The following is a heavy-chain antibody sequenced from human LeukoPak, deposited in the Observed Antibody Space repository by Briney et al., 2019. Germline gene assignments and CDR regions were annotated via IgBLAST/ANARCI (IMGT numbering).Heavy chain of an antibody. V-gene: IGHV4-34*01. J-gene: IGHJ3*02. Sequence: SETLSLTCAVYGGSFSGYYWSWIRQPPGKGLEWIGEINHSGSTNYNPSLKSRVTISVDTSKNQFSLKLSSVTAADTAVYYCARDRGIVGAKDAFDIWGQGTMVTVSS. D-gene: IGHD1-26*01. CDR2: INHSGST. CDR1: GGSFSGYY. CDR3: ARDRGIVGAKDAFDI.